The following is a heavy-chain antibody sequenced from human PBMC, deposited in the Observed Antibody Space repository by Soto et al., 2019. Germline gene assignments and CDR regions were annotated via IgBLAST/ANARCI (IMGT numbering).Heavy chain of an antibody. J-gene: IGHJ3*02. D-gene: IGHD3-10*01. CDR2: IGNLRDS. Sequence: PGGSLSLSCVASGFSISAYNMHWVRQRPGKGLEWVSGIGNLRDSYYEDSVKGRFTFSREDAWNSLYLQMNGLRLGDTAVSYCARAFLFGSGSLRPGPSYGFDIWGLGALVTVSS. V-gene: IGHV3-13*01. CDR3: ARAFLFGSGSLRPGPSYGFDI. CDR1: GFSISAYN.